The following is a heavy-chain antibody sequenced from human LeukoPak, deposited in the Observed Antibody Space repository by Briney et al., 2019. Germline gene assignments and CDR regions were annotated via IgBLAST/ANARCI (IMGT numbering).Heavy chain of an antibody. Sequence: GGPLRLSCAASGVTFSNYAMNWVRQAPGKGLGWVSAISASGGSTSYAHSDRGRFIMSRDNSKNTLYLQMTSLGAEDTALYYCAKSNGDGGNSGPDYWGQGTLVIVSS. D-gene: IGHD4-23*01. J-gene: IGHJ4*02. V-gene: IGHV3-23*01. CDR2: ISASGGST. CDR3: AKSNGDGGNSGPDY. CDR1: GVTFSNYA.